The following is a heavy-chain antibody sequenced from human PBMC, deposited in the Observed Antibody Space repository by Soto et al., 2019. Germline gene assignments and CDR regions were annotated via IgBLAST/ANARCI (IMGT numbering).Heavy chain of an antibody. CDR3: AREIGYGSTRWVPVVKGGFDV. V-gene: IGHV1-2*04. D-gene: IGHD2-2*01. J-gene: IGHJ6*02. CDR2: INPNSGGT. Sequence: GASVKVSCKASGYTFSGYYIHWVRQAPGQGPEWMGWINPNSGGTNYAQKFQGWVTMTRDTSISTAYMELSRLRSDDTAVYYCAREIGYGSTRWVPVVKGGFDVWGQGTTVTVSS. CDR1: GYTFSGYY.